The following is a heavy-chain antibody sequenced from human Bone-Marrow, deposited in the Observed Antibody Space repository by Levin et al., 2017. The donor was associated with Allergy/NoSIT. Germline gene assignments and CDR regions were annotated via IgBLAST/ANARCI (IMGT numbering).Heavy chain of an antibody. D-gene: IGHD3-10*01. CDR2: IIPIFGAA. V-gene: IGHV1-69*06. J-gene: IGHJ3*02. CDR1: GGTFSSDA. Sequence: KISCKASGGTFSSDALSWVRQAPGQGLECMGTIIPIFGAAHYAQKFQGRVSITADTSTNTAYMDLSSLRSEDTAVYYCARGWSRGGFNIWGQGTMVTVS. CDR3: ARGWSRGGFNI.